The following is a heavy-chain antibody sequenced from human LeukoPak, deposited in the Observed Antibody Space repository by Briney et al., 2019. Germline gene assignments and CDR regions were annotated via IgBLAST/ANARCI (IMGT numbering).Heavy chain of an antibody. Sequence: PSETLSLTCTVSGGSISIYYWSWIRQPPGKGLEWIGYIYYSGSTNYNPYLKSRVTISVDTSKNQFSLKLTSVTAADTAVYYCARTTEGGYTYGYFYYYYMDVWGKGTTVTISS. CDR2: IYYSGST. D-gene: IGHD5-18*01. CDR1: GGSISIYY. CDR3: ARTTEGGYTYGYFYYYYMDV. V-gene: IGHV4-59*01. J-gene: IGHJ6*03.